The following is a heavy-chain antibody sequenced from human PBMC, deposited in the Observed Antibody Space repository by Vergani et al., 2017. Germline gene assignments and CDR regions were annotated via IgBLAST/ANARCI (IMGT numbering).Heavy chain of an antibody. CDR3: ARDSMVRGVMRYYYYGMDV. CDR1: GGSISSYY. CDR2: IYYSGST. Sequence: QVQLPESGPGLVKPSETLSLTCTVSGGSISSYYWSWIRQPPGKGLEWIGYIYYSGSTNYNPSLKCRVTISVDTSKNQFSLKLSSVTAADTAVYYCARDSMVRGVMRYYYYGMDVWGQGTTVTVSS. J-gene: IGHJ6*02. V-gene: IGHV4-59*01. D-gene: IGHD3-10*01.